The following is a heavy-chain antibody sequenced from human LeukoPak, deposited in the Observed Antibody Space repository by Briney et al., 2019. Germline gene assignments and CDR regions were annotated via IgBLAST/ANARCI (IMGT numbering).Heavy chain of an antibody. Sequence: GGSLRLSCAASGFTFSNYWMTWVRQAPGKGLEWVAVLSADGSNTYYADSVKGRFTISRDNSKNTLYLQMNSLRAEDTAVYYCAKGLVRGNPRAMDVWGQGTTVTVSS. CDR2: LSADGSNT. D-gene: IGHD3-22*01. V-gene: IGHV3-30*18. CDR3: AKGLVRGNPRAMDV. CDR1: GFTFSNYW. J-gene: IGHJ6*02.